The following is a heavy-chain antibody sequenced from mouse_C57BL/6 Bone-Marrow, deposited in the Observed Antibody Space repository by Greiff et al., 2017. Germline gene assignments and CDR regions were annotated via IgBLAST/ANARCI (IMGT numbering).Heavy chain of an antibody. Sequence: EVQLQQSGPELVKPGASVKISCKASGYTFTDYYMNWVKQSHGKSLEWIGDINPNNGGTSYNQKFKGKATLTVDKSSSTAYMELRSLTSEDSAVYYCARLTRRVGFAYWGQGTLVTVSA. J-gene: IGHJ3*01. D-gene: IGHD1-1*01. CDR1: GYTFTDYY. CDR2: INPNNGGT. CDR3: ARLTRRVGFAY. V-gene: IGHV1-26*01.